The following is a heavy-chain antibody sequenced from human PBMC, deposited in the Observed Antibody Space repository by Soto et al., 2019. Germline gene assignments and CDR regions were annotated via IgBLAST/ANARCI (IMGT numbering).Heavy chain of an antibody. CDR1: GFTVSSCY. CDR2: IYTGGTT. Sequence: PGGSLRLSCAASGFTVSSCYMSWVRQAPGKGLEWVSVIYTGGTTYYADSVKGRFTISRDNAKNSLYLQMNSLRTEDTALYYCAKDINTHRIIHYGMDVWGQGTTVTVSS. D-gene: IGHD1-20*01. V-gene: IGHV3-53*05. CDR3: AKDINTHRIIHYGMDV. J-gene: IGHJ6*02.